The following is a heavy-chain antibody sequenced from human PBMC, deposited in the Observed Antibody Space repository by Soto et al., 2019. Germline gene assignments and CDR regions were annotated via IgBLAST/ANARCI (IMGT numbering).Heavy chain of an antibody. CDR1: GGSFSGYY. V-gene: IGHV4-34*01. D-gene: IGHD2-15*01. J-gene: IGHJ4*02. CDR2: INHSGST. CDR3: AGTYCSGGSCYSTPSDY. Sequence: PSETLSLTCAVYGGSFSGYYWSWIRQPPGKGQEWIGEINHSGSTNYNPSLKSRVTISVDTSKNQFSLKLSSVTAADTAVYYCAGTYCSGGSCYSTPSDYWGQGTLVTVSS.